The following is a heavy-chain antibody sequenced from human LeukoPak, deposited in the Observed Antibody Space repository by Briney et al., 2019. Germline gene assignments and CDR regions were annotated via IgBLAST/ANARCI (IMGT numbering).Heavy chain of an antibody. CDR2: IRSKAYGGTT. CDR3: TRELLHAYSSGWFDY. Sequence: GGSLRLSCTASGFTFGDYAMSWVRQAPGKGLEWVGFIRSKAYGGTTEYAASVKGRFTISRDDSKSVAYLQMNSLKTEDTAVYYCTRELLHAYSSGWFDYWGQGTLVTVSS. CDR1: GFTFGDYA. V-gene: IGHV3-49*04. J-gene: IGHJ4*02. D-gene: IGHD6-19*01.